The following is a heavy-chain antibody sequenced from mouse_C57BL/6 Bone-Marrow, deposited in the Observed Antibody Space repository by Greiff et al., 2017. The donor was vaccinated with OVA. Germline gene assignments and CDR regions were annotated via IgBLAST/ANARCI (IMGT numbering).Heavy chain of an antibody. Sequence: QVQLQQSGAELVRPGASVTLSCKASGYTFTDYEMHWVKQTPVHGLEWIGAIDPETGGTAYNQKFKGKAILTADKSSSTAYMELRSLTSDASAVYYCTRPYYYGSSSYYFDDWGQGTTLTVSS. CDR3: TRPYYYGSSSYYFDD. CDR2: IDPETGGT. J-gene: IGHJ2*01. V-gene: IGHV1-15*01. D-gene: IGHD1-1*01. CDR1: GYTFTDYE.